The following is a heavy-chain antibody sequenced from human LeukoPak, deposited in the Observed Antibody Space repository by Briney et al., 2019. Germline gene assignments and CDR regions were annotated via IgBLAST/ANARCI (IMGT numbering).Heavy chain of an antibody. CDR3: AKDTGHLILGDY. Sequence: PGGSLRLSCAASGITFSTSGMHWVRQAPGKGLEWVADIWYDASQKYYADSVKGRFTISRDNSKDTLFLQMNSLTLEDTAVYYCAKDTGHLILGDYWGQGTLVIVSS. D-gene: IGHD2-21*01. CDR1: GITFSTSG. V-gene: IGHV3-33*06. CDR2: IWYDASQK. J-gene: IGHJ4*02.